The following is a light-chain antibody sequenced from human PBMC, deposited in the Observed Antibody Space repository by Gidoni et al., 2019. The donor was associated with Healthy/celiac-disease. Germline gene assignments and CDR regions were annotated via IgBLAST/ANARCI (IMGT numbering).Light chain of an antibody. Sequence: DIVMTQSPDSLAVSLGERATINCKSSQSVLYSSNNKNYLAWYQQKPGQPPKLLIYWASTRESGVPDRFSGSGSGTDFTLTISSLQAEDVAVYYCQQSYSTPRITFGPGTKVDIK. J-gene: IGKJ3*01. V-gene: IGKV4-1*01. CDR3: QQSYSTPRIT. CDR2: WAS. CDR1: QSVLYSSNNKNY.